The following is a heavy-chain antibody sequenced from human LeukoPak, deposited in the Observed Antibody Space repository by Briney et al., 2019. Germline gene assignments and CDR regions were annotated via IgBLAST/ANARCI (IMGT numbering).Heavy chain of an antibody. CDR3: ARDSRWTGYYYYYGMDV. J-gene: IGHJ6*02. CDR2: IYYSGST. Sequence: PSQTLSLTCTVSGGSISSGAYYWSWIRQHPGKGLEWIGYIYYSGSTYYNPSLQSRVTISVDTSKNQFSLKLTSVTAADTAVYYCARDSRWTGYYYYYGMDVWGQGTTVTVSS. V-gene: IGHV4-31*03. CDR1: GGSISSGAYY. D-gene: IGHD3/OR15-3a*01.